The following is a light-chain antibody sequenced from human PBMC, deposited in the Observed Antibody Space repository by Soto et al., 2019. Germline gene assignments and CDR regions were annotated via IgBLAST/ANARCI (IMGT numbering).Light chain of an antibody. CDR3: QQYDNWWT. J-gene: IGKJ1*01. CDR1: QSVTSN. Sequence: EIVMTQSRATLSVSPGERATLSCRASQSVTSNLAWYQKKPGQAPRLLIYGASTRATGIPARFSGSGSGTDFTLTISSLQSEDFAVYYCQQYDNWWTFGQGTRVEIK. CDR2: GAS. V-gene: IGKV3-15*01.